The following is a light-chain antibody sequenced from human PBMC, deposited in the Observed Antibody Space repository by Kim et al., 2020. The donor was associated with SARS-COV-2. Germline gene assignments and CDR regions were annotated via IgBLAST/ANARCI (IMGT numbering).Light chain of an antibody. Sequence: ASVGDRVSITCRASQDVSRLFAWYQQKPGKAPKLLIYDASTVESGVPSRFSGSGSGTEFTLTISSLQPDDFATYYCQHHASYAITFGQGTRLEIK. CDR3: QHHASYAIT. CDR2: DAS. J-gene: IGKJ5*01. CDR1: QDVSRL. V-gene: IGKV1-5*01.